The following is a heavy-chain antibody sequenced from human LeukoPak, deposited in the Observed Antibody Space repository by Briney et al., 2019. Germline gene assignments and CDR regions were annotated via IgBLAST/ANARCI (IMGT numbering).Heavy chain of an antibody. D-gene: IGHD3-22*01. Sequence: GGSLRLSCAASGFTFSSYAMSWVRQAPGKGLEWVAVIWYDGSNKYYADSVKGRFTISRDNSKSTLYLQMNSLRAEDTAVYYCARGAPPAMIVVANPFDYWGQGTLVTVSS. CDR1: GFTFSSYA. J-gene: IGHJ4*02. V-gene: IGHV3-33*08. CDR3: ARGAPPAMIVVANPFDY. CDR2: IWYDGSNK.